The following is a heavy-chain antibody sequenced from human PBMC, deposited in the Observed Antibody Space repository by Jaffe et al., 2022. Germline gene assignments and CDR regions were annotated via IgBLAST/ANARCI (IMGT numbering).Heavy chain of an antibody. CDR1: GFTFTGST. D-gene: IGHD6-19*01. CDR3: TKDGSGWSY. V-gene: IGHV3-73*02. CDR2: IRSKANGYAT. Sequence: EMQLEESGGGLVQPGGSLKLSCAASGFTFTGSTMHWVRQASGKGLEWVGRIRSKANGYATAYAASVKGRFTISRDDSNNTAYLQMNSLKTEDTAVYYCTKDGSGWSYWGQGTLVTVSS. J-gene: IGHJ4*02.